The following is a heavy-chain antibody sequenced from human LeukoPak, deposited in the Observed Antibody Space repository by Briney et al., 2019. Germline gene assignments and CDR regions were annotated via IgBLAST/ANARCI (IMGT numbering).Heavy chain of an antibody. D-gene: IGHD2-2*02. V-gene: IGHV3-21*01. CDR3: ARVYPDDYYYYGMDV. Sequence: GASLRLSCAASGFTFSSYSMNWVRQAPGKGLEWVSSISSSSSYIYYADSVKGRFTISRDNAKNSLYLQMNSLRAEDTAVYYCARVYPDDYYYYGMDVWGQGTTVTVSS. CDR1: GFTFSSYS. CDR2: ISSSSSYI. J-gene: IGHJ6*02.